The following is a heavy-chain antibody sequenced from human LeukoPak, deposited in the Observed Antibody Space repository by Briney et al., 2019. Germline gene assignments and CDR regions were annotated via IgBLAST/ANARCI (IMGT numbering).Heavy chain of an antibody. V-gene: IGHV1-2*02. CDR3: AREIDGSGSYGRDY. Sequence: GASVKVSCKASGYTFTGCYMHWVRQAPGQGLEWMGWINPNSGGTNYAQKFQGRVTMTRDTSISTAYMELSRLRSDDTAVYYCAREIDGSGSYGRDYWGQGTLVTVSS. D-gene: IGHD3-10*01. J-gene: IGHJ4*02. CDR2: INPNSGGT. CDR1: GYTFTGCY.